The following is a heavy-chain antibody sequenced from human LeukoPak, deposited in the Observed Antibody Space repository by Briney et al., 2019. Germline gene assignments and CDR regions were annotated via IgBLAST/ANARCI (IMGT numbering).Heavy chain of an antibody. J-gene: IGHJ5*02. CDR1: GGSISSGGYY. Sequence: SETLSLTCTVSGGSISSGGYYWSWIRQPPGKGLEWIGYIYHSGSTYYNPSLKSRVTISVDTSKNQFSLKLSSVTAADTAVYYCARDSYYYGSGSSWGQGTLVTVSS. CDR2: IYHSGST. V-gene: IGHV4-30-2*01. D-gene: IGHD3-10*01. CDR3: ARDSYYYGSGSS.